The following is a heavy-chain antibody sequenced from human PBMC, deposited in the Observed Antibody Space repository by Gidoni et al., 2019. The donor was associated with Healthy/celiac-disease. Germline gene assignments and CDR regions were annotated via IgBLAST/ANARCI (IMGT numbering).Heavy chain of an antibody. CDR1: GVTFSSYA. D-gene: IGHD4-17*01. Sequence: QVQLVQSGAEVKKPGSSVKVSCKASGVTFSSYAISWVRQSPGQGLAWMVGIIPIFGKANYAQKFQGRVTITADESTSKAYMELSSLRSEDTAVYYWARGRDYGDYDYSRDDDYYYYYGMDVWGQGTTVTVSS. V-gene: IGHV1-69*01. CDR2: IIPIFGKA. J-gene: IGHJ6*02. CDR3: ARGRDYGDYDYSRDDDYYYYYGMDV.